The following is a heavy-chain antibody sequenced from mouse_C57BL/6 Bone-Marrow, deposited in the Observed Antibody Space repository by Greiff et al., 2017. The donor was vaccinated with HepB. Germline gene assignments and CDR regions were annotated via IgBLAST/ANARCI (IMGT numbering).Heavy chain of an antibody. CDR2: IYPGDGDT. CDR3: AVITTLVAKDYFDY. D-gene: IGHD1-1*01. Sequence: QVQLQQSGPELVKPGASVKISCKASGYAFSSSWMNWVKQRPGKGLEWIGRIYPGDGDTNYNGKFKGKATLTADKSSSTAYMQLSSLTSEDSAVYFCAVITTLVAKDYFDYWGQGTTLTVSS. J-gene: IGHJ2*01. V-gene: IGHV1-82*01. CDR1: GYAFSSSW.